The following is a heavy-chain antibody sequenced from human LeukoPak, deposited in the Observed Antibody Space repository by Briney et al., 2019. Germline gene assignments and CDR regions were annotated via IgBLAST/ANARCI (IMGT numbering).Heavy chain of an antibody. CDR2: INPSGGST. D-gene: IGHD4-23*01. CDR1: GYTFTSYY. J-gene: IGHJ4*02. CDR3: AVLGGNSYFDY. Sequence: ASVKVSCKASGYTFTSYYMHWVRQAPGQGLEWMGIINPSGGSTSYAQKFQGRVTMTRDTSTSTVYMELSSLRSEGTAVYYCAVLGGNSYFDYWGQGTLVTVSS. V-gene: IGHV1-46*01.